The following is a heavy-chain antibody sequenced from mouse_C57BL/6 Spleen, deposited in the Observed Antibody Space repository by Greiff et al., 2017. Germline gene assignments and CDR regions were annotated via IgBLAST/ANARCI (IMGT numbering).Heavy chain of an antibody. V-gene: IGHV5-9-1*02. CDR1: GFTFSSYA. CDR3: TRDSSSGRTQVMDY. Sequence: EVMLVESGEGLVKPGGSLKLSCAASGFTFSSYAMSWVRQTPEKRLEWVAYISSGGDYIYYADTVKGRFTISRDNARNTLYLQMSSLKSEDTAMYYCTRDSSSGRTQVMDYWGQGTSVTVSS. J-gene: IGHJ4*01. CDR2: ISSGGDYI. D-gene: IGHD3-2*02.